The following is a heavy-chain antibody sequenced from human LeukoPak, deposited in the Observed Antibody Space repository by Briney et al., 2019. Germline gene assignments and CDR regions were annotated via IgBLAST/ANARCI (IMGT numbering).Heavy chain of an antibody. CDR1: GFNFSSYG. D-gene: IGHD3-10*01. Sequence: PGGSLRLSCAASGFNFSSYGMTWVRPAPGKGLEWVSYISRSGSTIYYADSVKGLFTISRDSAQNSLYLQMNSLRAEDTALYYCARRTGDTFDIWGQGTMVTVSS. J-gene: IGHJ3*02. V-gene: IGHV3-48*03. CDR2: ISRSGSTI. CDR3: ARRTGDTFDI.